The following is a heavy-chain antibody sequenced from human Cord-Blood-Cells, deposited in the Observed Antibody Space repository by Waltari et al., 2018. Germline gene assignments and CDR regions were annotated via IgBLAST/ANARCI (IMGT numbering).Heavy chain of an antibody. V-gene: IGHV4-61*09. CDR3: ARGGGSGSYYDY. CDR1: GCSISSGSYY. Sequence: QVQLQESGPGLVKPSQTLSLPCTVSGCSISSGSYYRNWPRQPAGKGLEWIGYIYTSGSTNYNPSLKSRVTISVDTSKNQFSLKLSSVTAADTAVYYCARGGGSGSYYDYWGQGTLVTVSS. D-gene: IGHD3-10*01. CDR2: IYTSGST. J-gene: IGHJ4*02.